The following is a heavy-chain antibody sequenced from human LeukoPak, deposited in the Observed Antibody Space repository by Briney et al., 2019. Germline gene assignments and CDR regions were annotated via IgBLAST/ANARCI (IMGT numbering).Heavy chain of an antibody. CDR2: ISSSGGST. J-gene: IGHJ4*02. CDR1: GFTFSSYA. CDR3: AKDLYTYGTTPLDY. V-gene: IGHV3-23*01. D-gene: IGHD5-18*01. Sequence: GGSLRLSCAASGFTFSSYAMSWVRQTAGKGLEWGSSISSSGGSTYYADSVKGRFTISRDYSKNTLYLQTNSPRAEDTAVYYCAKDLYTYGTTPLDYWGQGTLVTVSS.